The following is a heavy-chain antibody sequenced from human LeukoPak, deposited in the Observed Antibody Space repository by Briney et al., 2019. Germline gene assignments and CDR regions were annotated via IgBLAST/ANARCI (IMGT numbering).Heavy chain of an antibody. J-gene: IGHJ6*03. CDR3: AKFEGALLGNYYMDV. CDR1: GFPFSDFA. CDR2: ISGGGDNT. V-gene: IGHV3-23*01. Sequence: PGGSLRLSCAVSGFPFSDFAMSWVRQAPGKGLEWVSTISGGGDNTYFADSVKGRFTISRDNSKNTLSLQMVSLRAEDTAVYYCAKFEGALLGNYYMDVWGKGTTVTVSS.